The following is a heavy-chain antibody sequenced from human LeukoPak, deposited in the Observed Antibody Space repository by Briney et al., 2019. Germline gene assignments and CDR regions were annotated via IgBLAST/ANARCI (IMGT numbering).Heavy chain of an antibody. Sequence: GGSLRLSCEASGFSFSSHWMDWVRQAPGKGLEWLANINNDGSEKYFVDSVKGRFTISRDNAKGSLYLQMNNLRAEDTAVYYCARGKGGSGYYYYFDYWGQGTLVTVSS. CDR1: GFSFSSHW. CDR2: INNDGSEK. J-gene: IGHJ4*02. CDR3: ARGKGGSGYYYYFDY. D-gene: IGHD3-22*01. V-gene: IGHV3-7*02.